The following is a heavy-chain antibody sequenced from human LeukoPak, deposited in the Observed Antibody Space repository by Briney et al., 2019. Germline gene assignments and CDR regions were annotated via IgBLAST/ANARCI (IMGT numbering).Heavy chain of an antibody. J-gene: IGHJ5*02. CDR2: ISSSSSYI. CDR3: ARDYYYDSSGYYYVPNWFDP. V-gene: IGHV3-21*01. Sequence: GGSLRLSCAASGFTFSSYSMNWVRQAPGKGLEWASSISSSSSYIYYADSVKGRFTISRDNAKNSLYLQMNSLRAEDTAVYYCARDYYYDSSGYYYVPNWFDPWGQGTLVTVSS. CDR1: GFTFSSYS. D-gene: IGHD3-22*01.